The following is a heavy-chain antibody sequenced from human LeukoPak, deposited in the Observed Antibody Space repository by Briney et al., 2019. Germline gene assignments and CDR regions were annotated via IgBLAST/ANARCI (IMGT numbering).Heavy chain of an antibody. CDR1: GFTFSSYA. CDR2: ISGSGGST. CDR3: AKGSDYYYYYGMDV. J-gene: IGHJ6*02. V-gene: IGHV3-23*01. Sequence: GGSLRFSCAASGFTFSSYAMSWVRQAPGKRLEWVSAISGSGGSTYYADSVKGRFTISRDNSKNTLYLQMNSLRAEDTAVYYCAKGSDYYYYYGMDVWGQGTTVTVSS.